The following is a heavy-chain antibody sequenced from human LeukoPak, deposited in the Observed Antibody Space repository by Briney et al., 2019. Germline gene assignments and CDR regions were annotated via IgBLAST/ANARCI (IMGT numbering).Heavy chain of an antibody. Sequence: GGSLGLSCAASGFTFKDYHMYWIRQAPGKGLERVSYIASTGTYTNYADSVKGRFAVSRDNARNSLYLQMNTLRAEETAVYFCARGGSGWHLDYWGQGILVTVSS. CDR1: GFTFKDYH. D-gene: IGHD6-19*01. CDR2: IASTGTYT. J-gene: IGHJ4*02. V-gene: IGHV3-11*06. CDR3: ARGGSGWHLDY.